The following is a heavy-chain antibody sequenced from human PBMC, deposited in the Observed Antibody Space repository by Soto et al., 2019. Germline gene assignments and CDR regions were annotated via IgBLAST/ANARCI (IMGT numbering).Heavy chain of an antibody. D-gene: IGHD6-19*01. J-gene: IGHJ5*01. V-gene: IGHV4-39*01. Sequence: PSETLSLTCTVSGVSIISSSYYWVLIRQPPGKGLGWIGSIYYSGSTYYNPSLKSRVTISVDTSKNQFSLKLSSVTAADTAVYYCARHSVLAVARPEDWSDS. CDR1: GVSIISSSYY. CDR3: ARHSVLAVARPEDWSDS. CDR2: IYYSGST.